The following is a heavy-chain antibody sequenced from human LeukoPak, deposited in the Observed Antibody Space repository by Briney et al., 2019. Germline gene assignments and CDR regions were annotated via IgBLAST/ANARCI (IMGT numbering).Heavy chain of an antibody. D-gene: IGHD3-3*01. CDR1: GGSISSYY. Sequence: SSETLSLTCTVSGGSISSYYWSWIRQPPGKGLEWIGYIYYSGSTNYNPSLKSRVTISVDTSKNQFSLKLSSVTAADTAVYYCARGPYYDLWSGYSYQYYFDYWGQGTLVTVSS. CDR3: ARGPYYDLWSGYSYQYYFDY. J-gene: IGHJ4*02. CDR2: IYYSGST. V-gene: IGHV4-59*01.